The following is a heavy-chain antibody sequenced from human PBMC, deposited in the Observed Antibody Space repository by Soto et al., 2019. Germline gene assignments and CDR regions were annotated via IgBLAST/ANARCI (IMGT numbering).Heavy chain of an antibody. CDR1: GGSLIRHY. CDR2: MYNTGTT. V-gene: IGHV4-4*07. D-gene: IGHD5-12*01. CDR3: ARDVGYTGYEEGNPFDI. Sequence: LDTRSLTCPVSGGSLIRHYWSWIRPSAGKGLEWIGRMYNTGTTDYNPSLKSRLSMSIDTSKNHFSLRLSSVTAADTAVYYCARDVGYTGYEEGNPFDIWGQGTMVNVSS. J-gene: IGHJ3*02.